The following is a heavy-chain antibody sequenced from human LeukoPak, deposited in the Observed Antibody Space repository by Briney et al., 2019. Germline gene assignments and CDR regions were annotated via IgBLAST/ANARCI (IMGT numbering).Heavy chain of an antibody. Sequence: GASVKVSCKASGYTFTGYYMHWVRQAPGQGLEWMGWINPNSGGTNYAQKFQGWVTMTRDTSISTAYMELSRLRSDDTAVYYCARDRDSYGLRKERYFDYWGQGTLVTVSS. V-gene: IGHV1-2*04. CDR1: GYTFTGYY. D-gene: IGHD5-18*01. CDR3: ARDRDSYGLRKERYFDY. CDR2: INPNSGGT. J-gene: IGHJ4*02.